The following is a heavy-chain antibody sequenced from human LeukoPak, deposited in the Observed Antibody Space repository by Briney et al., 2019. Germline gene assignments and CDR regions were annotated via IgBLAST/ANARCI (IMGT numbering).Heavy chain of an antibody. CDR2: MNPNSGNT. J-gene: IGHJ5*02. Sequence: ASVKVSCKASGYTFTSYDINWVRQATGQGLEWMGWMNPNSGNTGYAQKFQGRVTMTRNTSISTAYMELSSLRSEDTAEYYCARGPKGAAAGTRNWFDPWGQGTLVTISS. V-gene: IGHV1-8*01. CDR3: ARGPKGAAAGTRNWFDP. D-gene: IGHD6-13*01. CDR1: GYTFTSYD.